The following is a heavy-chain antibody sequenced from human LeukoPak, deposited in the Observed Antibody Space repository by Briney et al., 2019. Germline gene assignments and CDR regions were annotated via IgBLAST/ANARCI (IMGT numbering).Heavy chain of an antibody. D-gene: IGHD6-19*01. CDR2: ILYDGSNK. CDR1: GFTFSSYV. Sequence: GESLRLSCAASGFTFSSYVMHGVRQAPGKGLEWVAVILYDGSNKYYADSVKGRFTISRDNSKNTLYLQMNSLRGEDTAVYYCARDRRGSGWHGEVDYWGQGTLVTVSS. V-gene: IGHV3-30-3*01. J-gene: IGHJ4*02. CDR3: ARDRRGSGWHGEVDY.